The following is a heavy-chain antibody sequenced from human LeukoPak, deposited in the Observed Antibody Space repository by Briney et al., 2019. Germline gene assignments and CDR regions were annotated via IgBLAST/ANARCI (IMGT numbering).Heavy chain of an antibody. J-gene: IGHJ4*02. D-gene: IGHD1-14*01. CDR2: INQDGSEK. V-gene: IGHV3-7*01. CDR3: VTGNY. Sequence: PGGSLRLSCAASGFTLSSYRMTWGRQAPGKGLEWVANINQDGSEKNYVDSVRGRFTISRDNAKNSLYLQMNSLRAEDTAVYYCVTGNYWGQGTLVTVSS. CDR1: GFTLSSYR.